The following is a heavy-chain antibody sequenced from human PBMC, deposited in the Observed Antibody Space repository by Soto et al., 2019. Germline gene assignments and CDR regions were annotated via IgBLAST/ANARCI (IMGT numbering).Heavy chain of an antibody. J-gene: IGHJ6*02. V-gene: IGHV3-74*01. Sequence: EVQLVESGGGLVRPGESLRLSCAASGFTFSNYWMHWVRQAPGEGLVWVSRINSDGSNTAYADSVKGRFTISRDNAKNTLHLLMSSLRAEDTAVYHCARLDDPYGEYGMDVWGQGTTVNVSS. D-gene: IGHD3-10*01. CDR1: GFTFSNYW. CDR2: INSDGSNT. CDR3: ARLDDPYGEYGMDV.